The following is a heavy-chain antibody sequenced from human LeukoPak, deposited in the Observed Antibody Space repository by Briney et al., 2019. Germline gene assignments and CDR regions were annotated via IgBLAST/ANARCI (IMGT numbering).Heavy chain of an antibody. CDR3: AKGLENYGSGSPPY. D-gene: IGHD3-10*01. J-gene: IGHJ4*02. Sequence: GRSLRLSCAASGFTFSSYGMHWVRQAPGKGLEWVAFIRYDGSNKYYADSAKGRFTISRDNSKNTLYLQMNSLRAEDTAVYYCAKGLENYGSGSPPYWGQGTLVTVSS. CDR1: GFTFSSYG. CDR2: IRYDGSNK. V-gene: IGHV3-30*02.